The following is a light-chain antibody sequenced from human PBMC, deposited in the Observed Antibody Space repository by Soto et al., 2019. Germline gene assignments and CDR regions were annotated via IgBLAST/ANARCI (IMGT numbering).Light chain of an antibody. Sequence: DIQMTQSPSTLSASVGDRVTITCRASQSISSWLAWYQQEPGKAPKILIYKASSLESGVPSRFSGSGSGTEFTLTISSLQPDDFATYYCQQYNSYPITCGRGTRLEIK. CDR1: QSISSW. CDR3: QQYNSYPIT. V-gene: IGKV1-5*03. J-gene: IGKJ5*01. CDR2: KAS.